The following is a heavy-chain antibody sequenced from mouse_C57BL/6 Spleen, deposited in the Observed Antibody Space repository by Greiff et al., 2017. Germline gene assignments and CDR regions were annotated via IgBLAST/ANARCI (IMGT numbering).Heavy chain of an antibody. D-gene: IGHD2-5*01. V-gene: IGHV1-55*01. CDR2: IYPGSGST. CDR3: ARGASNYAWFAY. Sequence: VQLQQPGAELVKPGASVKMSCKASGYTFTSYWITWVKQRPGQGLEWIGDIYPGSGSTNYNQKFKGKATLTVDTSSSTAYMQLSSLTSEDSAVYYCARGASNYAWFAYWGQGTLVTVSA. CDR1: GYTFTSYW. J-gene: IGHJ3*01.